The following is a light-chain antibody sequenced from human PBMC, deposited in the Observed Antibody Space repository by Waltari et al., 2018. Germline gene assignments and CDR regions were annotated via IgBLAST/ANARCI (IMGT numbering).Light chain of an antibody. CDR3: QQNYNTPPT. J-gene: IGKJ1*01. Sequence: DIQMTQSPSSLSASIGDRVTVTCRASRSISTSLNWYQQKPGKAPNLLIYAASSLQSGVPSRFSGIGSGTDFTLTISSLQPEDFATYYCQQNYNTPPTFGPGTKVEVK. V-gene: IGKV1-39*01. CDR1: RSISTS. CDR2: AAS.